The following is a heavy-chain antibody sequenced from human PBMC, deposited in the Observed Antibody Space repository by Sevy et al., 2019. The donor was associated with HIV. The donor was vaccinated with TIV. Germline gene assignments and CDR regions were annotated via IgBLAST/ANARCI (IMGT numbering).Heavy chain of an antibody. CDR1: GFTFSTYA. Sequence: GGYLRLSCAGSGFTFSTYAMHWVRQTPGRGLEWVSTISYDGFNKYYRDSVKGRFAISRDNSKNTQYLQMNSLRVEDTAVYYCVIPFSGGGGGYWGQGTLVNVSS. CDR3: VIPFSGGGGGY. D-gene: IGHD2-21*01. J-gene: IGHJ4*02. CDR2: ISYDGFNK. V-gene: IGHV3-30*09.